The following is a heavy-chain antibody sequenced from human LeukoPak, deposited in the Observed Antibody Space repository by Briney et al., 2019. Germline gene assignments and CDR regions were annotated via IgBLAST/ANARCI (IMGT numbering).Heavy chain of an antibody. CDR3: ARDPTNLYASSWYGFDY. V-gene: IGHV3-23*01. Sequence: GGSLRLSCAASGFTFSSYAMSWVRQAPGKGLEWVSAISGRGGSTYYGDSVKGRFTISRDNAKNSMNLQMNSLRAEDTAVYYCARDPTNLYASSWYGFDYWGQGTLVTVSS. D-gene: IGHD6-13*01. CDR2: ISGRGGST. CDR1: GFTFSSYA. J-gene: IGHJ4*02.